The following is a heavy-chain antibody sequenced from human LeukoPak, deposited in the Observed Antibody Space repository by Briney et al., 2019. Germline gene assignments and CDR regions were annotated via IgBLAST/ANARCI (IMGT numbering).Heavy chain of an antibody. V-gene: IGHV3-23*01. Sequence: GGSLRLSCAASGFTFSSYAISWVRLAPGKGLEWVSAMSGSVGSTYYADSVKGRVSISTDNSKNTLYLQMNSLRAEDTAVYYCAKVGLRVSIIAARRGYFDYWGQGTLVTVSS. CDR3: AKVGLRVSIIAARRGYFDY. D-gene: IGHD6-6*01. J-gene: IGHJ4*02. CDR1: GFTFSSYA. CDR2: MSGSVGST.